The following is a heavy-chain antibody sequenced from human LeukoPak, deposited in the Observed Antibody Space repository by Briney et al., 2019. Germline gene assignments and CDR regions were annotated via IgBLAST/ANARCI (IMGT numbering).Heavy chain of an antibody. CDR2: MNPNSGNT. CDR1: GYTFTSYD. J-gene: IGHJ6*03. CDR3: ARVDSSSWYGFGIYYYYMDV. Sequence: ASVKVSCKASGYTFTSYDINWVRQATGQGLEWMGWMNPNSGNTSYAQKFQGRGTMTRNTSISTAYMELSSLRSEDTAVYYCARVDSSSWYGFGIYYYYMDVWGKGTTVTVSS. V-gene: IGHV1-8*01. D-gene: IGHD6-13*01.